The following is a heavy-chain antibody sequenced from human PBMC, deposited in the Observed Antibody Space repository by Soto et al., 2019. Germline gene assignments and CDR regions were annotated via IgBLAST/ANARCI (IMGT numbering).Heavy chain of an antibody. V-gene: IGHV1-69*13. J-gene: IGHJ4*02. CDR1: GGTFSSYA. D-gene: IGHD3-10*01. CDR3: ARSPMVRGASWFDY. Sequence: SVKVTCKASGGTFSSYAISWVRQAPGQGLEWMGGIIPIFGTANYAQKFQGRVTITADESTSTAYMELSSLRSEDTAVYYCARSPMVRGASWFDYWGQGTLVTVSS. CDR2: IIPIFGTA.